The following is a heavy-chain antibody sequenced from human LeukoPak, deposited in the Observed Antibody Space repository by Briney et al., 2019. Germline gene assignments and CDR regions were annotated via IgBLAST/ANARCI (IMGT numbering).Heavy chain of an antibody. J-gene: IGHJ4*02. D-gene: IGHD4-17*01. CDR2: ISGSGGST. CDR3: ATPHHDYGDYAIDY. Sequence: GGSLRLSCAASGFTFSSYAMSWVRQAPGKGLEWVSAISGSGGSTYYADSVKGRFTISRDNAKNSLYLQMNSLRAEDTAVYYCATPHHDYGDYAIDYWGQGTLVTVSS. V-gene: IGHV3-23*01. CDR1: GFTFSSYA.